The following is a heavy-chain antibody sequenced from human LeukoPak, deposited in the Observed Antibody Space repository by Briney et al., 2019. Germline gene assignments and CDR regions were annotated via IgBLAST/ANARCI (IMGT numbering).Heavy chain of an antibody. V-gene: IGHV4-34*01. CDR1: GGSFSGYY. Sequence: PSETLSLTCAVYGGSFSGYYWSWIRQPPGKGLEWIGEINHSGSTNYNPSLKSRVTISVDTSKNQFSLKLSSVTAADTAVYYCARGVESDPLVVVPARFDPWGQGTLVTVSS. CDR2: INHSGST. CDR3: ARGVESDPLVVVPARFDP. D-gene: IGHD2-2*01. J-gene: IGHJ5*02.